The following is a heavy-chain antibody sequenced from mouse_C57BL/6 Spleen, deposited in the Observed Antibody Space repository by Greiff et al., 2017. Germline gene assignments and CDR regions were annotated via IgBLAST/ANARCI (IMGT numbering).Heavy chain of an antibody. J-gene: IGHJ4*01. CDR3: ARSALITTGRRGLAMDY. Sequence: QVQLQQSGAELVRPGASVKLSCKASGYTFTDYYINWVKQRPGQGLEWIARICPGSGNTYSHEQFKGKAILTAEKSSSTAYMQLSSLTSEDSAVYFCARSALITTGRRGLAMDYWGKGTSVTVSS. V-gene: IGHV1-76*01. D-gene: IGHD1-2*01. CDR1: GYTFTDYY. CDR2: ICPGSGNT.